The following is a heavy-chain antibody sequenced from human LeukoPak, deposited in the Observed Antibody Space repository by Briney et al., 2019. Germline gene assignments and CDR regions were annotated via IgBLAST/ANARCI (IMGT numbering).Heavy chain of an antibody. CDR1: GFTFSSYE. D-gene: IGHD4-23*01. J-gene: IGHJ4*02. Sequence: PGGSLRLSCAASGFTFSSYEMNWVRQAPGKGLEWVSYISSSGSTIYYADSVKGRFTISRDNAKNSLYLQMNSLRAEDTAVYYCARLDYGGNSGLRYWGQGTLVTASS. CDR3: ARLDYGGNSGLRY. CDR2: ISSSGSTI. V-gene: IGHV3-48*03.